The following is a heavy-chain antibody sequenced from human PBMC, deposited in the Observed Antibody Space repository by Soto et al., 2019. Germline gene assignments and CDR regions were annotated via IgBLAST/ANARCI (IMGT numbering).Heavy chain of an antibody. J-gene: IGHJ4*02. CDR3: ARAYYYDXSGYYDY. D-gene: IGHD3-22*01. CDR2: INPSGTPS. CDR1: GFIFTNFF. V-gene: IGHV1-46*01. Sequence: ASVKVSCKASGFIFTNFFMHWVRQAPGQGPEWMGVINPSGTPSSYAQKFQDRFTMSRDTSTSTVYMELSSLRSEDTAVYYCARAYYYDXSGYYDYWGQGTLVTVSS.